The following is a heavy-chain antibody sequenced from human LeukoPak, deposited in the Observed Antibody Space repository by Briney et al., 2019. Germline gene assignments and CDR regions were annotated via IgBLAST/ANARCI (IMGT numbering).Heavy chain of an antibody. V-gene: IGHV3-23*01. D-gene: IGHD2-2*01. CDR1: GFTFSSYG. CDR2: ISGSGGST. J-gene: IGHJ6*04. CDR3: ARVGGIVVLPAAIPRMGLFNV. Sequence: GGSLRLSCAASGFTFSSYGMSWVRQAPGKRLEWVSVISGSGGSTYYADSVKGRLTISRDNSKNTLYLQMNSLRAEDTAVYYCARVGGIVVLPAAIPRMGLFNVWGKGITVTISS.